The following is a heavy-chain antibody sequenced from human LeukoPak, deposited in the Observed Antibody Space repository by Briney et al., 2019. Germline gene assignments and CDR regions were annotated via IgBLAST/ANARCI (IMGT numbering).Heavy chain of an antibody. Sequence: PSETLSLTCTVSGGSISSYYWSCIRQPPGKGLEWIGYIYYTGSTNYNPSLTSRVNISVDTSKNQFSLNLTSVTAADTAVYYCARRGSIAVARFDYWGQGTLVTVSS. D-gene: IGHD6-19*01. CDR3: ARRGSIAVARFDY. CDR2: IYYTGST. V-gene: IGHV4-59*01. J-gene: IGHJ4*02. CDR1: GGSISSYY.